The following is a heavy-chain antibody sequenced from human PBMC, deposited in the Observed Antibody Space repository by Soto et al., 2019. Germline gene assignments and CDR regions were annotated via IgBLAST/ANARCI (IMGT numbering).Heavy chain of an antibody. V-gene: IGHV3-73*01. CDR3: TRPPSGMYGDDSAY. J-gene: IGHJ4*02. CDR1: GFSLSGSA. Sequence: GVSLLLSCSGSGFSLSGSAIHWVRQASGQGLEWLGRIRDKANNDATAYAAPVKGRFTISRDESQNVVFLQMNSLKTEDTAIYYFTRPPSGMYGDDSAYWGQGT. CDR2: IRDKANNDAT. D-gene: IGHD2-8*01.